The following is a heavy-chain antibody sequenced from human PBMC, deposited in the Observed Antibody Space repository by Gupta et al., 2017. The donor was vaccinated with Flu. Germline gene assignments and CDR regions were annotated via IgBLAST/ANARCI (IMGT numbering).Heavy chain of an antibody. D-gene: IGHD3-22*01. CDR2: IIPKFDTP. CDR1: GGTFSSTA. V-gene: IGHV1-69*06. Sequence: QVQLVQSGAEVKKSGSSVKISCKASGGTFSSTAISWVRQAPGQGLEWMGGIIPKFDTPNYAQKFQGRVTITADKSTTTVYMEVTSLRSEDTAVYYCARDYDGTGTYYYYYFGMDVWGQGTTVNVTS. CDR3: ARDYDGTGTYYYYYFGMDV. J-gene: IGHJ6*02.